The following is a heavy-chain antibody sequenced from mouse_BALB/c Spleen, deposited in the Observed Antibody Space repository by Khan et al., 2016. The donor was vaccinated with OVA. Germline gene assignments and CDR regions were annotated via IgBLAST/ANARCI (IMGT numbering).Heavy chain of an antibody. Sequence: EVELVESGGDLVKPGGSLKLSCAASGFTFSTYGMSWVRQTPDKRLEWVATVSTGGGYTYYPDSVKGRFTISRDNAKNTLYLQMSSLKSEDTAMFYCARLAYYYSSEGFTYWGQGTLVTVSA. CDR2: VSTGGGYT. CDR3: ARLAYYYSSEGFTY. V-gene: IGHV5-6*01. CDR1: GFTFSTYG. D-gene: IGHD1-1*01. J-gene: IGHJ3*01.